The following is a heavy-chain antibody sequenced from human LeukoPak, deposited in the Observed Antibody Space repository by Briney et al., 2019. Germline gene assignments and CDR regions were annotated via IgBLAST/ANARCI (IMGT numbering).Heavy chain of an antibody. CDR1: GFTFSDYY. CDR2: ISSSGSTI. J-gene: IGHJ3*02. D-gene: IGHD3-10*01. V-gene: IGHV3-11*04. Sequence: GGSLRLSCAASGFTFSDYYMSWIRQAPGKGLEWVSYISSSGSTIYYADSVKGRFTISRDNAKNSLYLQMNSLRAEDTAVYYCARDSGRGAWDNDAFDIWGQGTMVTVSS. CDR3: ARDSGRGAWDNDAFDI.